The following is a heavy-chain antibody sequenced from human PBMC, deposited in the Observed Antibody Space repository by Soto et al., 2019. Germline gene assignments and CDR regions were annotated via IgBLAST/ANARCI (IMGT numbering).Heavy chain of an antibody. CDR1: GGSISSYY. D-gene: IGHD5-12*01. CDR2: IYYSGST. Sequence: PSETLSLTCTVSGGSISSYYWSWIRQPPGKGLEWIGYIYYSGSTNYNPSLKSRVTISVDTSKNQFSLKLSSVTAADTAVYYCARGVEMATISFDYWGQGTLVTVSS. V-gene: IGHV4-59*12. CDR3: ARGVEMATISFDY. J-gene: IGHJ4*02.